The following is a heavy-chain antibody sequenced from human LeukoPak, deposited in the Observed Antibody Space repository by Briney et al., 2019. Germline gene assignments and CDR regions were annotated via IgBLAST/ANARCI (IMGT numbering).Heavy chain of an antibody. J-gene: IGHJ5*02. CDR3: TRRRVDSISAGWFDP. Sequence: PGGSLKLSCAASGFTFSGSAMHWVRQASGKRLEWVGRIRSKANSYATAYAASVKGRFTISRDDSKNTAYLQMNSLKTEDTAVYYCTRRRVDSISAGWFDPWGQGTLVTVSS. V-gene: IGHV3-73*01. CDR1: GFTFSGSA. D-gene: IGHD3-3*01. CDR2: IRSKANSYAT.